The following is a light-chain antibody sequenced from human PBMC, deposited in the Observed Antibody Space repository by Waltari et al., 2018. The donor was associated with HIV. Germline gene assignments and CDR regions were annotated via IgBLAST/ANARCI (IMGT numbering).Light chain of an antibody. V-gene: IGLV3-21*02. CDR2: GNT. J-gene: IGLJ3*02. CDR3: QVWDANRDWV. CDR1: NIGSKS. Sequence: SSVVTQPPSVSVAPGQTAKIPCGGNNIGSKSVHWYQQNPGQAPVLVVYGNTDRPSGIPERFSGSNSGNTATLTITGVEAGDEADYYCQVWDANRDWVFGGGTKLTVL.